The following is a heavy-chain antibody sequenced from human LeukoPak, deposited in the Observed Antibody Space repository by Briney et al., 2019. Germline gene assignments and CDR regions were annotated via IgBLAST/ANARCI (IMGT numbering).Heavy chain of an antibody. J-gene: IGHJ6*02. V-gene: IGHV4-59*01. CDR3: ARVLGYYGDYGPGYYYYGMDV. CDR2: IYYSGST. CDR1: GGSISSYY. Sequence: PSETLSLTCTVSGGSISSYYWSWIRQPPGKGLEWIGYIYYSGSTNYNPSLKSRVTISVDTSKNQFSLKLSSVTAADTAVYYCARVLGYYGDYGPGYYYYGMDVWGQGTTVTVSS. D-gene: IGHD4-17*01.